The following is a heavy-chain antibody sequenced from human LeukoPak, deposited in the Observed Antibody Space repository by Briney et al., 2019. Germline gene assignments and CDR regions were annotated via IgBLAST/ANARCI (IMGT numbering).Heavy chain of an antibody. J-gene: IGHJ4*02. Sequence: SETLSLTCAVYGGSFSGYYWSWIRQPPGKGLEWIGEINHSGSTNYNSALRSRVTLSVDTARNQLSLKLTSVTAADTAVYYCTREVSTVTFDYWGQGTLVTVSS. D-gene: IGHD4-17*01. CDR1: GGSFSGYY. V-gene: IGHV4-34*01. CDR2: INHSGST. CDR3: TREVSTVTFDY.